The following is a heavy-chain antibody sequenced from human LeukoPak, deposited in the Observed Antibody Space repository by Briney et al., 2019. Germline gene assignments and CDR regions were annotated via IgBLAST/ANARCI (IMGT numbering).Heavy chain of an antibody. D-gene: IGHD3-9*01. Sequence: SETLSLTCTVSGGSISSHCWSWIRQPPGKGLEWIGYIYYSGSTNYNPSLKSRVTISGDTSKNQFSLKLSSVTAADTAVYYCAREGPPNYDTIWGQGTMVTVSS. V-gene: IGHV4-59*11. CDR1: GGSISSHC. CDR2: IYYSGST. J-gene: IGHJ3*02. CDR3: AREGPPNYDTI.